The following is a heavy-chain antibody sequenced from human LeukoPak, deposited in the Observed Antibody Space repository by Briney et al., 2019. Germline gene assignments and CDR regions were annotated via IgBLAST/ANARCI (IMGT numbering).Heavy chain of an antibody. CDR2: ISDYNGNT. Sequence: ASVKVSCKXSGYTFTSYGISWVRQAPGQGLEWMGWISDYNGNTNYAQKLQGRVTMTTDTSTSTAYMELRSLRSDDTAVYYCARGHSESFGGYNEGIDYWGQGTLVTVSS. V-gene: IGHV1-18*01. D-gene: IGHD5-24*01. CDR3: ARGHSESFGGYNEGIDY. J-gene: IGHJ4*02. CDR1: GYTFTSYG.